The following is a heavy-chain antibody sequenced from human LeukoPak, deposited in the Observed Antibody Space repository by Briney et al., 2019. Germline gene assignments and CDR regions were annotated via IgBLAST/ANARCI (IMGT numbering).Heavy chain of an antibody. CDR2: MNPKSGNT. V-gene: IGHV1-8*02. J-gene: IGHJ4*02. Sequence: ASVKVSCKASGYTFTSYDINWVRQATGQGLEWMGCMNPKSGNTGHAQKFQGRVTMTRDTSTSTVYMELSSLTSEDTAVYYCAKAEAMAYFDYWGQGTLVTVSS. CDR1: GYTFTSYD. CDR3: AKAEAMAYFDY. D-gene: IGHD5-18*01.